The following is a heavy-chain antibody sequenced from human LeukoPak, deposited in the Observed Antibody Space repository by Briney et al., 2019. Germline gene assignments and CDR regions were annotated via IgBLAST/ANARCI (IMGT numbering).Heavy chain of an antibody. V-gene: IGHV3-30*18. D-gene: IGHD5-12*01. CDR3: AKGGVATVDYLDY. J-gene: IGHJ4*02. Sequence: GGSLRLACAASGFTFGSYGMHWVRQAPGKGLEWVAVISYDGRSKYYGDSVKGRLTISRDDSKNTLYLEMNSLRVEDTAVYYCAKGGVATVDYLDYWGQGTLVTVPS. CDR2: ISYDGRSK. CDR1: GFTFGSYG.